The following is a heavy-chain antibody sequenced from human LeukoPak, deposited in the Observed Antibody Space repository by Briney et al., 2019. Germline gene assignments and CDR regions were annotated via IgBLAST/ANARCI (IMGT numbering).Heavy chain of an antibody. J-gene: IGHJ4*02. CDR3: ARDHNWNGLDY. CDR1: GGSFTGYY. CDR2: INHSGST. Sequence: SETLSLTCAVYGGSFTGYYWTWIRQPPGKGLEWIGEINHSGSTNYNPSLKSRVTISVDTSKNQFSLKLSSVTAADTAVYYCARDHNWNGLDYWGQGTLVTVSS. D-gene: IGHD1-1*01. V-gene: IGHV4-34*01.